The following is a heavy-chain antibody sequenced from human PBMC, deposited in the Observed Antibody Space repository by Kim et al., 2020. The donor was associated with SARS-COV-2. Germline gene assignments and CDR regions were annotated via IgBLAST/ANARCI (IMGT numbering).Heavy chain of an antibody. Sequence: SETLSLTCTVSGGSISSSSYYWGWIRQPPGKGLEWIGSIYYSGSTYYNPSLKSRVTISVDTSKNQFSLKLSSVTAADTAVYYCARIRIAAAGPVDYWGQGTLVTVSS. J-gene: IGHJ4*02. D-gene: IGHD6-13*01. V-gene: IGHV4-39*01. CDR2: IYYSGST. CDR3: ARIRIAAAGPVDY. CDR1: GGSISSSSYY.